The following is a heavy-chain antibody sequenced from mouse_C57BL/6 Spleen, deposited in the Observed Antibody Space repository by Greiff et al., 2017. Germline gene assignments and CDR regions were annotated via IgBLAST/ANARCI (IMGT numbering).Heavy chain of an antibody. V-gene: IGHV1-80*01. CDR2: IYPVDGDT. J-gene: IGHJ3*01. D-gene: IGHD2-3*01. CDR1: GYAFSSYW. Sequence: VQLQQSGTELVKPGASVKISCKASGYAFSSYWMHWVKQRPGKGLEWIGQIYPVDGDTNYNGKFKGKATLTADKSSSTAYMQLSSLTSEDSAVYFVARGDDGEEGLAYWGQGTLVTVSA. CDR3: ARGDDGEEGLAY.